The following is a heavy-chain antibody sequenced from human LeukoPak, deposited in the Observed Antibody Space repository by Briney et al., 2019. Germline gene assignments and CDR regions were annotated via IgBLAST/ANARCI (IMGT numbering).Heavy chain of an antibody. CDR2: INHSGST. D-gene: IGHD3-10*01. Sequence: SETLSLTCAVYGGSFSGYYWSWIRQPPGKGLEWIGEINHSGSTNYNPSLKSRVTISVDTPKNQFSLKLSSVTAADTAVYYCARDVSGSGTQLNWFDPWGQGTLVTVSS. V-gene: IGHV4-34*01. J-gene: IGHJ5*02. CDR1: GGSFSGYY. CDR3: ARDVSGSGTQLNWFDP.